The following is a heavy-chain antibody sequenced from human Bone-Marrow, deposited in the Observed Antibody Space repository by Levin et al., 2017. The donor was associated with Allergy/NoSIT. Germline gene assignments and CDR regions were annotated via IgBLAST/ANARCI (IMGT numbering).Heavy chain of an antibody. D-gene: IGHD3-22*01. CDR1: GFTFSSYW. V-gene: IGHV3-74*01. CDR3: ARDRRNPRYLYYDSSGYSCPLFDY. Sequence: LSLTCAASGFTFSSYWMHWVRQAPGKGLVWVSRINSDGSSTSYADSVKGRFTISRDNAKNTLYLQMNSLRAEDTAVYYCARDRRNPRYLYYDSSGYSCPLFDYWGQGTLVTVSS. CDR2: INSDGSST. J-gene: IGHJ4*02.